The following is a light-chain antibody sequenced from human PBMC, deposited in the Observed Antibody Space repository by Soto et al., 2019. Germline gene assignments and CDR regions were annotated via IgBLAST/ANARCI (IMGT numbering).Light chain of an antibody. CDR1: SSDVGGYNY. J-gene: IGLJ1*01. Sequence: QSVLTQPPSASGSPGQSVTISCTGTSSDVGGYNYVSWYQQHPGKAPKLMIYEVSKRPSGVPDRFSGSKSGNTASLIVSGLQAEDETDYYCSSYAGSFYVFGTGTKVTVL. CDR3: SSYAGSFYV. CDR2: EVS. V-gene: IGLV2-8*01.